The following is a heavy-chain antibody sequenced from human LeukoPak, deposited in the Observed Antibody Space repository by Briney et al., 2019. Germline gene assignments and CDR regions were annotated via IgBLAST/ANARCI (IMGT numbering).Heavy chain of an antibody. V-gene: IGHV3-30*18. CDR1: GFTFSSYG. J-gene: IGHJ4*02. CDR3: AKDREAVAGDY. Sequence: GASLRLSCAASGFTFSSYGMHWVRQAPGKGLEWVAVISYDGSNKYYADSVKGRFTISRDNSKNTLYLQMNSLRAEDTAVYYCAKDREAVAGDYWGQGTLVTVSS. CDR2: ISYDGSNK. D-gene: IGHD6-19*01.